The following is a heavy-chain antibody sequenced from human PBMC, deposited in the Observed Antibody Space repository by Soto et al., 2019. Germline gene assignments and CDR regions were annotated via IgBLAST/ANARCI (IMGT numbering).Heavy chain of an antibody. Sequence: QVQLMQSGSEVKKPGSSVKVSCKASGGTFSSYAISWVRQVPGQGLEWMGGIMPIFGTPDYAQKFQGRVTLTADESTSVAYMELRRRRSEDTGVYYCARDKVRPQLGGNYCDRMAVWGQGTTVTVSS. J-gene: IGHJ6*02. CDR1: GGTFSSYA. D-gene: IGHD3-3*02. V-gene: IGHV1-69*12. CDR3: ARDKVRPQLGGNYCDRMAV. CDR2: IMPIFGTP.